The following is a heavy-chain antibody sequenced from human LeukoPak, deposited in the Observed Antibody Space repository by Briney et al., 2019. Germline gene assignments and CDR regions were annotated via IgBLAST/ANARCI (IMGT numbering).Heavy chain of an antibody. J-gene: IGHJ5*02. CDR1: VGTFSSYA. CDR2: IIPIFGTA. Sequence: GASVTVSCKASVGTFSSYAISWVRQAPGQGLEWVGGIIPIFGTANYAQKFQGRVTITPDESTSTAYMELSSLRSEDTAVYYCARGYSITNWFDPWGQGTLVTVSS. CDR3: ARGYSITNWFDP. D-gene: IGHD4-11*01. V-gene: IGHV1-69*13.